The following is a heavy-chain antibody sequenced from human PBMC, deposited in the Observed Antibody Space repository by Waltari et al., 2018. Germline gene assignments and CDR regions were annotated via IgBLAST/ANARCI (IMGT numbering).Heavy chain of an antibody. CDR2: INAGNGDT. Sequence: QVQLVQSGAEVKKPGASVKVSCKASGYRFLHSSLNWVRRAPGQGPEWMGWINAGNGDTKYSQKFQGRVTIIRDTSASTAYMELSSLSSEDTAVYFCARPGCSGGICYIPYGMDVWGQGTTVTVSS. V-gene: IGHV1-3*01. D-gene: IGHD2-8*02. J-gene: IGHJ6*02. CDR1: GYRFLHSS. CDR3: ARPGCSGGICYIPYGMDV.